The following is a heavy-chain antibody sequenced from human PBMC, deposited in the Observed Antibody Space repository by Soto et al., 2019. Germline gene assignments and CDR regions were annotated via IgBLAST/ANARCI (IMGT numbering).Heavy chain of an antibody. J-gene: IGHJ4*02. CDR2: ISSGGTTT. CDR3: AKEGGSIGGWFGRKFDS. V-gene: IGHV3-23*01. CDR1: GFTFSTHA. Sequence: GGSLRLSCAASGFTFSTHAMSWVRQAPGKGLEWVSSISSGGTTTFYAASVEGRFTISRDKSKNTLYLQMNSLRADDTAVYFCAKEGGSIGGWFGRKFDSWGQGTQVTVSS. D-gene: IGHD3-16*01.